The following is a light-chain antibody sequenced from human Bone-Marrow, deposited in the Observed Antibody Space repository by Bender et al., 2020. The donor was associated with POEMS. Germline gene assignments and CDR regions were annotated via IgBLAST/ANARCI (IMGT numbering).Light chain of an antibody. Sequence: QSVLTQPPSASGTLGQRVTISCSGSSSNIGTNPVNWYQQLPGTAPKLLIYINNQRPSGVPDRFSGSKSGTSASLAISGLHSEDEADYYCAAWEDSLNGWVFGGGTKLTVL. CDR1: SSNIGTNP. CDR2: INN. V-gene: IGLV1-44*01. CDR3: AAWEDSLNGWV. J-gene: IGLJ3*02.